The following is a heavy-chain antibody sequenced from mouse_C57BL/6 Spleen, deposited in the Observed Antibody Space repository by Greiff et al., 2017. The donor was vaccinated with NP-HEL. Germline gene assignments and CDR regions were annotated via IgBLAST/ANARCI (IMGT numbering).Heavy chain of an antibody. J-gene: IGHJ3*01. Sequence: VQLQQSGAELVKPGASVKLSCTASGFNIKDYYMHWVKQRTEQGLEWIGRIDPEDGETKYAPNFQGKATITADTSSNTAYLQLSSLTSEDTAVYYCARDSGGTAWFAYWGQGTLVTVSA. CDR2: IDPEDGET. CDR3: ARDSGGTAWFAY. D-gene: IGHD3-1*01. CDR1: GFNIKDYY. V-gene: IGHV14-2*01.